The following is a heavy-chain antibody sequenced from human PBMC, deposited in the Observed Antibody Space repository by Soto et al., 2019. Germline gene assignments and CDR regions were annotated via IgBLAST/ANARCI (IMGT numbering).Heavy chain of an antibody. Sequence: ETLSLTCTVSGGSVSSGSYYWSWIRQPPGKGLEWIGYIYYSGSTNYNPSLKSRVTISVDTSKNQFSLKLSSVTAADTAVYYCAREGHNWNYVSWFDPWGQGTMVTVSS. CDR2: IYYSGST. CDR1: GGSVSSGSYY. CDR3: AREGHNWNYVSWFDP. D-gene: IGHD1-7*01. J-gene: IGHJ5*02. V-gene: IGHV4-61*01.